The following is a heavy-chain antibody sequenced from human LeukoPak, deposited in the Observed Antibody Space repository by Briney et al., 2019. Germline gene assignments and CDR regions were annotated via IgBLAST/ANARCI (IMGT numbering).Heavy chain of an antibody. J-gene: IGHJ3*02. CDR1: GGSISSSSYY. CDR2: IYYSGST. V-gene: IGHV4-39*07. Sequence: SETLSLTCTVSGGSISSSSYYWGWIRQPPGKGLEWIGSIYYSGSTYYNPSLKSRVTISVDTSKNQFSLKLSSVTAADTAVYYCARESRGSGSMPGGAFDIWGQGTMVTVSS. D-gene: IGHD3-10*01. CDR3: ARESRGSGSMPGGAFDI.